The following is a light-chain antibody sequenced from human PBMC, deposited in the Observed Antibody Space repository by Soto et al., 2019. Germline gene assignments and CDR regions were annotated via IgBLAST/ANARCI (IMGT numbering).Light chain of an antibody. CDR3: QQVSSFPPV. J-gene: IGKJ4*01. V-gene: IGKV1D-12*01. Sequence: DMQMTQSPSSVSASVGDRVTITCRASQHIANWLAWYQQKPGKVPKLLIYGASSLQRGVPSRFSGSGSGTDFTLTIRSLQPEGFATCYCQQVSSFPPVFGGAAKGDIK. CDR2: GAS. CDR1: QHIANW.